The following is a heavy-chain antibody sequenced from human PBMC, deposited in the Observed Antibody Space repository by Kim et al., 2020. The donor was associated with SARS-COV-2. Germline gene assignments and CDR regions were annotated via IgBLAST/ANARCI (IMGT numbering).Heavy chain of an antibody. CDR3: ASLGGVIMGYYYYGMDV. J-gene: IGHJ6*02. CDR2: ISWNSGSI. D-gene: IGHD3-10*01. V-gene: IGHV3-9*01. CDR1: GFTFDDYA. Sequence: GGSLRLSCAASGFTFDDYAMHWVRQAPGKGLEWVSGISWNSGSIGYADSVKGRFTISRDNAKNSLYLQMNSLRAEDTALYYCASLGGVIMGYYYYGMDVWGQGPPVTV.